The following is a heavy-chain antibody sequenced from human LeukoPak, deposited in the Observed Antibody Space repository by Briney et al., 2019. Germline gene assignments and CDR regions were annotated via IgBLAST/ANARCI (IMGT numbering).Heavy chain of an antibody. CDR1: GGSFSGYY. J-gene: IGHJ5*02. CDR3: AREVAYYDFWSGYSKNGHNWFDP. V-gene: IGHV4-34*01. Sequence: SETLSLTCAVYGGSFSGYYWSWIRQPPGKGLEWIGEINHSGSTNYNSSLKSRVTISVDTSKNQFSLKLSSVTAADTAVYYCAREVAYYDFWSGYSKNGHNWFDPWGQGTLVIVSS. CDR2: INHSGST. D-gene: IGHD3-3*01.